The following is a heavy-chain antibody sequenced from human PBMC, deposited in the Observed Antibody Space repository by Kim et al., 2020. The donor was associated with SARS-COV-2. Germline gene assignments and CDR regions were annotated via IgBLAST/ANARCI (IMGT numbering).Heavy chain of an antibody. CDR1: GGSISSYY. CDR3: ARSMGGGYYYDYYGMDV. CDR2: IYYSGST. V-gene: IGHV4-59*01. J-gene: IGHJ6*01. Sequence: SETLSLTCTVSGGSISSYYWSWIRQPPGKGLEWIGYIYYSGSTNYNPSLKSRVTISVDTSKNQFSLKLSSVTAADTAVYYCARSMGGGYYYDYYGMDVWG. D-gene: IGHD5-18*01.